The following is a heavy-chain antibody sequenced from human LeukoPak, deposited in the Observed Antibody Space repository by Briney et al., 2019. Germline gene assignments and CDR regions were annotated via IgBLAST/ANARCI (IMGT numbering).Heavy chain of an antibody. D-gene: IGHD3-9*01. Sequence: ASVKVSCKASGYTFTGYYMHWVRQAPGQGLEWMGRINPNSGGTNYAQKFQGRVTMTRDTSTSTAYMELRSLRSDDTAVYYCAREKYYDILTGYSPWGQGTLVTVSS. CDR2: INPNSGGT. J-gene: IGHJ5*02. CDR1: GYTFTGYY. V-gene: IGHV1-2*06. CDR3: AREKYYDILTGYSP.